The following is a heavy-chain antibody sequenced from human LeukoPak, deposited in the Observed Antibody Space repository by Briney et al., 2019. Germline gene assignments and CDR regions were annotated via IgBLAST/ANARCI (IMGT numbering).Heavy chain of an antibody. CDR1: GGTFSSYT. J-gene: IGHJ5*02. CDR2: IIPILGIA. CDR3: VGHRGGGWFDP. D-gene: IGHD3-10*01. V-gene: IGHV1-69*02. Sequence: SVKVSCKASGGTFSSYTISWVRQAPGQGLEWMGRIIPILGIANYAQKFQGRVTITADKSTSTAYMELSSLRSEDTAVHYCVGHRGGGWFDPWGQGTLVTVSS.